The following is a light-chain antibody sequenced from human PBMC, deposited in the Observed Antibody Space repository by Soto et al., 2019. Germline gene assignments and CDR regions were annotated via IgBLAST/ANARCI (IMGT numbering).Light chain of an antibody. CDR1: QSVLFSPNNKNY. V-gene: IGKV4-1*01. CDR3: QQYHSAPQT. Sequence: DIVMTQSPDSLAVSLGERATINCKSSQSVLFSPNNKNYLAWYQQKPGQPPKLLIYWASTRESGVPVRFSGSGSGTDFTLTISSLQAEDVAFYYCQQYHSAPQTFGQGTKVEIK. J-gene: IGKJ1*01. CDR2: WAS.